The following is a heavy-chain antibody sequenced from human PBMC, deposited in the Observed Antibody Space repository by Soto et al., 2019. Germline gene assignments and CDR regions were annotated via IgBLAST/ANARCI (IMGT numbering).Heavy chain of an antibody. CDR3: ARSRPYCSSTTCYGYYYGMDV. CDR2: ISGASTHP. Sequence: QVQLVESGGGLVKPGGSLRLSCAASGFTFSDYYMSWIRQAPGRGLEWVSYISGASTHPNYADSVKGRFTISRDNAKNSLYLQMNSLRAEDTAVYYCARSRPYCSSTTCYGYYYGMDVWGQGTTVTVSS. CDR1: GFTFSDYY. J-gene: IGHJ6*02. D-gene: IGHD2-2*01. V-gene: IGHV3-11*06.